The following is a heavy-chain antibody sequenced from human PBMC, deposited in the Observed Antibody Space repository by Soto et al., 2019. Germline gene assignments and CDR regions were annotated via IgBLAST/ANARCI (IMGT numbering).Heavy chain of an antibody. J-gene: IGHJ3*02. CDR1: GSIFSDHY. Sequence: EVQLVEAGGGLVQPGGSLRLSCAVSGSIFSDHYMDWVRQAPGKGLEWVGRIGKKANNYATEYAASVNGRFTISRDDSKNSLYLQLNSLKAVDTAVYSCTRGYSGVNIYAFDIWGQGTTVTVSS. D-gene: IGHD1-26*01. V-gene: IGHV3-72*01. CDR3: TRGYSGVNIYAFDI. CDR2: IGKKANNYAT.